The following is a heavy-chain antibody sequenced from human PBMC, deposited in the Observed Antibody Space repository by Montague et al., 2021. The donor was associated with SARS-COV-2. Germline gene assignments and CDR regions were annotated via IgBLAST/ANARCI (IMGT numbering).Heavy chain of an antibody. D-gene: IGHD1-20*01. CDR2: IYWYDEG. V-gene: IGHV2-5*01. J-gene: IGHJ4*02. Sequence: PALVKPTQTLTLTCTFSGFSLDTSGEAVGWIRQPPGKALEWLAVIYWYDEGRYSPSLKSRLTIIKGTSKNQVVLTMTNMDSVDTATYYCAAHRITGWAFDYWGQGTLVTVSS. CDR1: GFSLDTSGEA. CDR3: AAHRITGWAFDY.